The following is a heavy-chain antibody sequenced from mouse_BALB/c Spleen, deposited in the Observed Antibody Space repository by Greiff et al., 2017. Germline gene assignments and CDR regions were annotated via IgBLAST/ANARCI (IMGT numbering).Heavy chain of an antibody. D-gene: IGHD1-1*01. V-gene: IGHV1S56*01. CDR3: ARSGGITTVEGYFDV. Sequence: VQLQQSGPELVKPGASVRISCKASGYTFTSYYIHWVKQRPGQGLEWIGWIYPGNVNTKYNEKFKGKATLTADKSSSTAYMQLSSLTSEDSAVYFCARSGGITTVEGYFDVWGAGTTVTVSS. CDR1: GYTFTSYY. J-gene: IGHJ1*01. CDR2: IYPGNVNT.